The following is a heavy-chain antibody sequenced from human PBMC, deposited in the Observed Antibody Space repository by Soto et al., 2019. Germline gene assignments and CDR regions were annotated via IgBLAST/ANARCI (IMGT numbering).Heavy chain of an antibody. J-gene: IGHJ4*02. CDR1: GYAFSRNS. CDR3: ARTYGSGSYSTFDF. CDR2: IFPGNGER. V-gene: IGHV1-3*01. D-gene: IGHD3-10*01. Sequence: GASVKVSCKACGYAFSRNSMHWVRQAPGQRLGWMGCIFPGNGERECSQTLQGRFTTTRDTSATTANMELSSVTAADTAVYYCARTYGSGSYSTFDFWGQGTLVTVPQ.